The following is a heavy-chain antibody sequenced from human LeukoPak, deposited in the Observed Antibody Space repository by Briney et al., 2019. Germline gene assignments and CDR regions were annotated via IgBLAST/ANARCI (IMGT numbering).Heavy chain of an antibody. Sequence: SETPSLTCTVSGGSISSSSYYWGWIRQPPGKGLEWIGHIFYTGSSNYNPSLKSRVTISLDRSNNHLSMRLTSVTAADTAVYYCARAGAWQIDPWGQGTLVTVSS. CDR2: IFYTGSS. D-gene: IGHD3-10*01. CDR3: ARAGAWQIDP. CDR1: GGSISSSSYY. J-gene: IGHJ5*02. V-gene: IGHV4-39*07.